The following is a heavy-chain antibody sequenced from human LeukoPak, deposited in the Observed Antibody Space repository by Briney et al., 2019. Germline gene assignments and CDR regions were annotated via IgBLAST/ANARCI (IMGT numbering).Heavy chain of an antibody. Sequence: GGSLRLSCVASGFTFSSHWMSWVRQAPGKGLEWVANIKQDGSDIYSVDSVKGRFTISRDNAKNSLYLQMNSLRDEDTAVYYCARDGDWNNGRVYWGQGTLVTVSS. CDR1: GFTFSSHW. V-gene: IGHV3-7*01. D-gene: IGHD1/OR15-1a*01. CDR2: IKQDGSDI. J-gene: IGHJ4*02. CDR3: ARDGDWNNGRVY.